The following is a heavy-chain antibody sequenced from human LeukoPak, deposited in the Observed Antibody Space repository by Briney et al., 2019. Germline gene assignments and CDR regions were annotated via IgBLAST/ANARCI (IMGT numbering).Heavy chain of an antibody. J-gene: IGHJ4*02. CDR1: GFTFSSYG. Sequence: PGGSLRLSCAAPGFTFSSYGMHWVRQAPGKGLEWVAVISYDGSNKYYADSVKGRFTISRDNSKNTLYLQMNSLRAVDTAVYYCAKESYYYIDYWGQGTLVTVSS. CDR3: AKESYYYIDY. D-gene: IGHD1-26*01. CDR2: ISYDGSNK. V-gene: IGHV3-30*18.